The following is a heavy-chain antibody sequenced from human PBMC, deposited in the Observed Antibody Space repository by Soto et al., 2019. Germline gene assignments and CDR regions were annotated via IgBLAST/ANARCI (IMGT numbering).Heavy chain of an antibody. J-gene: IGHJ3*02. Sequence: GGSLRLSCAASVFPFSSYSMNWVRQAPGKGLEWVSYISSSSSTIYYADSVKGRFTISRDNAKNSLYLQMNSLRDEDTAVYYCARIPPFRYYYDSSGSIDAFDIWGQGTMVTVSS. V-gene: IGHV3-48*02. CDR1: VFPFSSYS. CDR2: ISSSSSTI. CDR3: ARIPPFRYYYDSSGSIDAFDI. D-gene: IGHD3-22*01.